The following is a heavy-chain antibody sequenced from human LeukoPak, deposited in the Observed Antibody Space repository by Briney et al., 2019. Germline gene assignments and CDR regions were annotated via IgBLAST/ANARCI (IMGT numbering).Heavy chain of an antibody. Sequence: HPGRSLRLSCAASGFTFSIYGMHWVRQAPGKGLEGVAVIWYDGSNKYYADSVKGRFTISRDNSKNTLYLQMNSLRAEDTAVYYCARESLSKYYYGSGSYYIYYYYGMDVWGKGTTVTVSS. CDR2: IWYDGSNK. V-gene: IGHV3-33*01. D-gene: IGHD3-10*01. CDR3: ARESLSKYYYGSGSYYIYYYYGMDV. CDR1: GFTFSIYG. J-gene: IGHJ6*04.